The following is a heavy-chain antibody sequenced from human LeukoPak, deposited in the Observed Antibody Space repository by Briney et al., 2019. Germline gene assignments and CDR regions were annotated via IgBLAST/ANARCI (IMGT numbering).Heavy chain of an antibody. CDR2: ISSTGNTV. V-gene: IGHV3-48*03. Sequence: GGSLRLSCAASGFTFSSYDMNWVRQAPGQGLEWVAYISSTGNTVHYAGSVKGRFTISRDNAKNSLYLQMNRLRAEDTAVYYCTKETPQMDVWGKGTTVTVSS. D-gene: IGHD2-15*01. J-gene: IGHJ6*04. CDR3: TKETPQMDV. CDR1: GFTFSSYD.